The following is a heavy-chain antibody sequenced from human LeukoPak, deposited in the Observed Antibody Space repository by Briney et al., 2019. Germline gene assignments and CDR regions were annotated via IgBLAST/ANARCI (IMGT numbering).Heavy chain of an antibody. CDR2: IKGDGSEI. Sequence: GGSLRLSCVGSGFTFRSYYMSCVRQAPGEGVEGVANIKGDGSEISYVDSVKGRFTIYRDHAENSLYLQMNSLRAEDTAVYYCARDGSPGVYSSSWYNYWGQGTLVTVSS. V-gene: IGHV3-7*01. CDR1: GFTFRSYY. CDR3: ARDGSPGVYSSSWYNY. J-gene: IGHJ4*02. D-gene: IGHD6-13*01.